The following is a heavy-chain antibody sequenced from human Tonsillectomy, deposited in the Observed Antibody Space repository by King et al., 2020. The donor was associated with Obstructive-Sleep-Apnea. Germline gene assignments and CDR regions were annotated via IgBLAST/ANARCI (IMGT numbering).Heavy chain of an antibody. CDR2: IYPGDSDT. CDR3: ARRPRYCSSTSCYGNNWFDP. J-gene: IGHJ5*02. D-gene: IGHD2-2*01. Sequence: VQLVESGAEVKKPGESLKISCKGSGYSFTSYLIGWVRQMPGKVLEWMGIIYPGDSDTRYSPSFQGQVTISADKSISTAYLQWSSLKASDTAMYYCARRPRYCSSTSCYGNNWFDPWGQGTLVTVSS. CDR1: GYSFTSYL. V-gene: IGHV5-51*01.